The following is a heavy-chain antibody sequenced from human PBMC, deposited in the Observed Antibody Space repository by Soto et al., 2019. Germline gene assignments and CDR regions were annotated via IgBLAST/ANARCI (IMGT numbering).Heavy chain of an antibody. J-gene: IGHJ1*01. CDR3: VRGVDTAMDAEYFQH. Sequence: GGSLRLSCAASGFTFSSYAMHWVRQAPGKGLEWVAVISYDGSNKYYADSVKGRFTISRDNSKNTLYLQMNSLRAEDTAVYYCVRGVDTAMDAEYFQHWGQGTLVTVSS. CDR2: ISYDGSNK. CDR1: GFTFSSYA. D-gene: IGHD5-18*01. V-gene: IGHV3-30*04.